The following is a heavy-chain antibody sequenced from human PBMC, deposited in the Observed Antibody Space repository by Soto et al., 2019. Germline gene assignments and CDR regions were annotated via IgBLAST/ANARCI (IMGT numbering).Heavy chain of an antibody. CDR3: ARVLRSGYLAYFYHAMDV. D-gene: IGHD5-12*01. J-gene: IGHJ6*02. Sequence: GESLKISCKGSGYDFTSYWIGWVRQMPGKGLEWMGIIQPVDSDTRYSPSFQGQVTISVDKSIGTAYLQWSSLKASDTAMYYCARVLRSGYLAYFYHAMDVWGQGTTVTVSS. V-gene: IGHV5-51*01. CDR1: GYDFTSYW. CDR2: IQPVDSDT.